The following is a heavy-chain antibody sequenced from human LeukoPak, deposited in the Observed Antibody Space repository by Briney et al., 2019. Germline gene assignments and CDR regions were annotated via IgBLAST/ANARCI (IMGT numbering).Heavy chain of an antibody. CDR2: IYSGGST. CDR1: GFTVSSNY. J-gene: IGHJ4*02. Sequence: GGSLRLSCAASGFTVSSNYMSWVRQAPGKGLEWVSVIYSGGSTYYADSVKGRFTISRDNSKNTLYLQMNSLRAEDTAVYYCTTELRHLKQGDYWGQGTLVTVSS. CDR3: TTELRHLKQGDY. V-gene: IGHV3-66*02. D-gene: IGHD1-26*01.